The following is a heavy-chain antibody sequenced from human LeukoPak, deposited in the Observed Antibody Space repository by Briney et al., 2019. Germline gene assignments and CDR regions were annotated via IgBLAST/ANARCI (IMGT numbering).Heavy chain of an antibody. J-gene: IGHJ6*02. Sequence: SQTLSLTCAISGDSVSSNSAAWHWIRQSPSRGLEWLGRTYYRSQWYNDYAVSVKSRITINPDTSKNQFSLQLNSVTPEDTAVYYCARDEVVPAAIDTYYYYGMDVWGQGTTVTVSS. V-gene: IGHV6-1*01. CDR1: GDSVSSNSAA. D-gene: IGHD2-2*02. CDR3: ARDEVVPAAIDTYYYYGMDV. CDR2: TYYRSQWYN.